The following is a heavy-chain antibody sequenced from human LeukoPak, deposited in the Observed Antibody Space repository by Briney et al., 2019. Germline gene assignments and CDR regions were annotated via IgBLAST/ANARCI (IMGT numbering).Heavy chain of an antibody. CDR2: ISYDGSKK. Sequence: QPGRSLRLSCAASGFTFSSYGMHWVRQAPGKGLEWVAIISYDGSKKYYGDSVKGRFTISRDNSKNTLYLQMNSLRAEDTAVYYCAKAYYGSGSPLDWFDPWGQGTLVTVSS. CDR3: AKAYYGSGSPLDWFDP. D-gene: IGHD3-10*01. J-gene: IGHJ5*02. V-gene: IGHV3-30*18. CDR1: GFTFSSYG.